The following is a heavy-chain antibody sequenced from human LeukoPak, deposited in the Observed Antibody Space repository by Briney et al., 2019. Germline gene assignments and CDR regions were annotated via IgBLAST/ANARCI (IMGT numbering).Heavy chain of an antibody. CDR1: GFTFSSYE. CDR2: ISSSGSTI. J-gene: IGHJ6*02. Sequence: GGSLRLSCAASGFTFSSYEMNWVRQAPGKELEWVSYISSSGSTIYYADSVKGRFTISRDNAKNSLYLQMNSLRAEDTAVYYCASVLAYYYYYGMDVWGQGTTVTVSS. CDR3: ASVLAYYYYYGMDV. V-gene: IGHV3-48*03.